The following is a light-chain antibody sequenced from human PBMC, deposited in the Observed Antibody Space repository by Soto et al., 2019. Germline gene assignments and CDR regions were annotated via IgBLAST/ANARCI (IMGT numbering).Light chain of an antibody. Sequence: QSVLTQPPSASGTPGQRVTIPCSGSSSNIGSNSANWYQQLPGTAPKLLISSNNQRPSGVPDRFSGSKSGTSASLAISGLHSEDEADYYCATWDDSLNGVLFGGGTKLTVL. J-gene: IGLJ2*01. CDR1: SSNIGSNS. V-gene: IGLV1-44*01. CDR2: SNN. CDR3: ATWDDSLNGVL.